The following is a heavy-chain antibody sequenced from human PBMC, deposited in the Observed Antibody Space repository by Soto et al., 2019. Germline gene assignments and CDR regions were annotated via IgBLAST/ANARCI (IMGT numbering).Heavy chain of an antibody. Sequence: SETLSLTCAVSGGSISSGGYAWSWIRQPPGKGLEWIGYIYHSGSTYYNPSLKSRVTISVDRSKNQFSLKLSSVTAADTAVYYCVRDDFGLGLDYWGLGTLVTVSS. CDR3: VRDDFGLGLDY. D-gene: IGHD1-26*01. CDR1: GGSISSGGYA. V-gene: IGHV4-30-2*01. CDR2: IYHSGST. J-gene: IGHJ4*02.